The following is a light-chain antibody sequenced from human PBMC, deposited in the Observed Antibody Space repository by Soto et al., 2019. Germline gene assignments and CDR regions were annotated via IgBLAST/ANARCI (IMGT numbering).Light chain of an antibody. CDR1: QSISRY. J-gene: IGKJ1*01. Sequence: DIQVTQSPSSLSASVGDRVTITCRASQSISRYLNWYRQKPGRAPNLLIYAASNLQSGVPSRFXXXXXXXXXXXXXXSLQPGDFATYYCHQSYSAPWTFGQGTKVEIK. CDR2: AAS. CDR3: HQSYSAPWT. V-gene: IGKV1-39*01.